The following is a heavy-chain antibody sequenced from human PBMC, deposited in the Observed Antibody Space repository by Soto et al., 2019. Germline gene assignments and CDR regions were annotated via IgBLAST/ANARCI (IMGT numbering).Heavy chain of an antibody. CDR2: ISYDGSNK. CDR1: GFTFSSYG. J-gene: IGHJ5*02. D-gene: IGHD4-17*01. V-gene: IGHV3-30*18. CDR3: AKDQDDYGDTFDP. Sequence: GGSLRLSCAASGFTFSSYGMHWVRQAPGKGLEWVAVISYDGSNKYYADSVKGRFTISRDNSKNTLYLQMNSLRAEDTAVYYCAKDQDDYGDTFDPWGQGTLVTVSS.